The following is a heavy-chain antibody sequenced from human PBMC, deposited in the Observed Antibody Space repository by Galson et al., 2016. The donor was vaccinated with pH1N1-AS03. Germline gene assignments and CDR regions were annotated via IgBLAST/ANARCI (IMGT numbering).Heavy chain of an antibody. V-gene: IGHV5-51*03. Sequence: QSGAEVKKPGASLMISCKASGFRFTTYWIALLRQLPGEGLEWMGFIYPGDSDTKYSPSFQGQVTISADKSNSTAYLRWNSLKASDTAMYYCARGDGYNYYFDYWGQGTLVTVSS. CDR3: ARGDGYNYYFDY. J-gene: IGHJ4*02. CDR2: IYPGDSDT. CDR1: GFRFTTYW. D-gene: IGHD5-24*01.